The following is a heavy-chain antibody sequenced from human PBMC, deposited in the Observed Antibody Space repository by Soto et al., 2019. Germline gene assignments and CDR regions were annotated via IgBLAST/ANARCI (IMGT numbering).Heavy chain of an antibody. D-gene: IGHD3-3*01. J-gene: IGHJ6*02. CDR3: AADLWSGYSYYYYGMDV. V-gene: IGHV1-18*01. Sequence: ASVKVSCKASGYTFTSYGISWVRQAPGQGLEWMGWISAYNGNTNYAQKLQGRVTMTTDTSTSTAYMELRSLRSDDTAVYYCAADLWSGYSYYYYGMDVWGQGATITVSS. CDR1: GYTFTSYG. CDR2: ISAYNGNT.